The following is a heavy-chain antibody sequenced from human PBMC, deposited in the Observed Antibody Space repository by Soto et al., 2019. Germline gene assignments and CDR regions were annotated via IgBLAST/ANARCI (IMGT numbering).Heavy chain of an antibody. CDR1: GGTFSRYA. J-gene: IGHJ6*02. CDR2: IIPIFGTT. V-gene: IGHV1-69*01. CDR3: ARGNGDYYYYAMDV. D-gene: IGHD4-17*01. Sequence: QMQLVQSGSEVKRSGSSVKVSCRASGGTFSRYAITWVRQAPGQGLEWMGGIIPIFGTTNYARKFQGRVTITADGSTSTAYMEMSSLRSEDTAVYYYARGNGDYYYYAMDVWGQGTTVTVSS.